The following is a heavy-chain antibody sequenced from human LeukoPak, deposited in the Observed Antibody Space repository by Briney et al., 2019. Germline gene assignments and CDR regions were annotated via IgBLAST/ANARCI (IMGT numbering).Heavy chain of an antibody. Sequence: SETLSLTCTVSGGSISTSSYYWGWLRQPPGKGLEWIGTIYYSGSTYYNPSLKSRVTISVDTSKTLFSLKLNSVTAADTAVYYCARHRIAAADDAFEICDQGTMITVSS. CDR1: GGSISTSSYY. J-gene: IGHJ3*02. D-gene: IGHD6-13*01. CDR3: ARHRIAAADDAFEI. V-gene: IGHV4-39*01. CDR2: IYYSGST.